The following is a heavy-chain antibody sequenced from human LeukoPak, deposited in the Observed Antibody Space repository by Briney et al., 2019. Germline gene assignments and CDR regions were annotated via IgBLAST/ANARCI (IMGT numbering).Heavy chain of an antibody. CDR1: GYTFTGYY. Sequence: ASVKVSCKASGYTFTGYYMHWVRQAPGQGLEWMGWINPNSGGTNYAQKFQGWVTMTRDTSISTAYMELSRLRSDDTAVYYCATSFSQGGSYYFDYWGQGTLVTVSS. CDR3: ATSFSQGGSYYFDY. V-gene: IGHV1-2*04. J-gene: IGHJ4*02. D-gene: IGHD1-26*01. CDR2: INPNSGGT.